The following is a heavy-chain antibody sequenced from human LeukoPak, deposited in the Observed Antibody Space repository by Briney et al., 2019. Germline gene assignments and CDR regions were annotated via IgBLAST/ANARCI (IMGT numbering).Heavy chain of an antibody. D-gene: IGHD6-13*01. CDR1: GGSISSSSYY. Sequence: PSETLSLTCSVSGGSISSSSYYWGWIRQPPGKGLEWIGSIFYSGTTYYNPSLKSRVTISVDTSKNQFSLKLSSVTAADTAVYYCARVSTWSSSWYYDAFDIWGQGTMVTVSS. J-gene: IGHJ3*02. CDR2: IFYSGTT. V-gene: IGHV4-39*07. CDR3: ARVSTWSSSWYYDAFDI.